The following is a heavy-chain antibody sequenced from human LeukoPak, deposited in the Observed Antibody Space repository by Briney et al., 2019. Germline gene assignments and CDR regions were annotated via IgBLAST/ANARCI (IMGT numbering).Heavy chain of an antibody. V-gene: IGHV4-59*01. D-gene: IGHD2-2*01. J-gene: IGHJ4*02. Sequence: SETLSLTGTVSGGSISSDYWTWIRQPPGKGLEWIGYIYNSGSTNYNPSLKSRVTISLDTSKNQFSLKLSSVTAADTAVYYCAKRRCTNCNPFYFDYWGQGALATVSS. CDR2: IYNSGST. CDR1: GGSISSDY. CDR3: AKRRCTNCNPFYFDY.